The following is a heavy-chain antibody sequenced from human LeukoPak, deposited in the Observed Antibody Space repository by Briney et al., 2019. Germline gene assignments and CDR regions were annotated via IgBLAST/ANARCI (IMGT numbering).Heavy chain of an antibody. CDR3: ARVQAVAGTSLEFDY. J-gene: IGHJ4*02. V-gene: IGHV1-46*01. Sequence: ASVKVSCKASGYTFSSYYMHWVRQAPGQGLEWMGIINPNGGSTNYAQKFQGRVTMTRDTSTSTVYMELSSLRSEDTAVYYCARVQAVAGTSLEFDYWGQGTLATVSS. CDR2: INPNGGST. D-gene: IGHD6-19*01. CDR1: GYTFSSYY.